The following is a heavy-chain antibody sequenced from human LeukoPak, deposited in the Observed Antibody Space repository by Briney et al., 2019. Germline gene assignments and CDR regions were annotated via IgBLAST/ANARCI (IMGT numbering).Heavy chain of an antibody. Sequence: SETPSLTCTVSGGSVSSGSYYWSWIRQPPGKGLEWIGYIYYSGSTNYNPSLKSRVTISVDTSKNQFSLKLSSVTAADTAVYYCARGPGYYGMDVWGKGTTVTVSS. CDR1: GGSVSSGSYY. CDR2: IYYSGST. V-gene: IGHV4-61*01. J-gene: IGHJ6*04. CDR3: ARGPGYYGMDV.